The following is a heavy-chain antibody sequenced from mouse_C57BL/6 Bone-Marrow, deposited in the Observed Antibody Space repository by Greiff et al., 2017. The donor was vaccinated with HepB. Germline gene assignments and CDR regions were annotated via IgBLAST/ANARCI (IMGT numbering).Heavy chain of an antibody. CDR1: GFSLTSYG. Sequence: VQLQESGPGLVQPSQSLSITCTVSGFSLTSYGVHWVRQSPGKGLEWLGVIWSGGSTDYNAAFISRLSISKDNSKSQVFFKMNSLQADDTAIYYCARLIYYDYEYAMDYWGQGTSVTVSS. CDR3: ARLIYYDYEYAMDY. J-gene: IGHJ4*01. CDR2: IWSGGST. V-gene: IGHV2-2*01. D-gene: IGHD2-4*01.